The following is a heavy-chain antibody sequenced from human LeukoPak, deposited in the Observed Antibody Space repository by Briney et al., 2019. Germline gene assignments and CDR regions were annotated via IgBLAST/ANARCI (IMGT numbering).Heavy chain of an antibody. CDR3: ARGNSSGYVYAEAFDI. Sequence: SVKVSCKASGGTFSSYAISWVRQAPGQGLEWMGGIIPIFGTPNYAQKFQGRVTITTDEFTNTAYMELSSLRSEDTAVYYCARGNSSGYVYAEAFDIWGQGTMVTVSS. CDR2: IIPIFGTP. J-gene: IGHJ3*02. V-gene: IGHV1-69*05. D-gene: IGHD3-22*01. CDR1: GGTFSSYA.